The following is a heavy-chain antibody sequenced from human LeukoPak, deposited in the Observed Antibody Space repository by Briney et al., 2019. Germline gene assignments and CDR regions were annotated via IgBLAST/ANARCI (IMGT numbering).Heavy chain of an antibody. D-gene: IGHD5-12*01. Sequence: GGSLRLSCAASGFTFSSYAMSWVRQAPGKGLEWVAAISGSGGSTYYADSVKGRFTTSRDNSKNTLYLQMNSLRAEDTAVYYCAKESGYDVDFDYWGQGTLVTVSS. V-gene: IGHV3-23*01. CDR2: ISGSGGST. CDR3: AKESGYDVDFDY. J-gene: IGHJ4*02. CDR1: GFTFSSYA.